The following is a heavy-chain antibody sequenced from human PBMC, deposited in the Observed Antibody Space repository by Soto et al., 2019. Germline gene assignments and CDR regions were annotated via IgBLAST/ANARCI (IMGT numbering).Heavy chain of an antibody. J-gene: IGHJ4*02. V-gene: IGHV3-9*01. D-gene: IGHD6-19*01. CDR3: AKDRLIYSSGASDF. CDR1: GFTFVDYA. Sequence: GGSLRLSCAASGFTFVDYAIHWVRQAPGKGLEWVSGISWNSGSIGYADSVKGRFTISRDNAKNSLYLQMNSLRPEDTALYYCAKDRLIYSSGASDFWGQGTLVTVSS. CDR2: ISWNSGSI.